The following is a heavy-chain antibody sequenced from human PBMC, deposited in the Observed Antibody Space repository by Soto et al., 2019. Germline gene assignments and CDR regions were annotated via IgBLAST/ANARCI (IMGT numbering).Heavy chain of an antibody. Sequence: SETLSLTCAVYGGSFSGYYWSWIRQPPGKGLEWIGEINHSGSTNYNPSLKSRVTISVDTSKNQFSLKLSSVTAADTAVYYCARADPYYYDSSGYSSSGAFDIWGQGTMVTVSS. CDR2: INHSGST. J-gene: IGHJ3*02. CDR3: ARADPYYYDSSGYSSSGAFDI. CDR1: GGSFSGYY. V-gene: IGHV4-34*01. D-gene: IGHD3-22*01.